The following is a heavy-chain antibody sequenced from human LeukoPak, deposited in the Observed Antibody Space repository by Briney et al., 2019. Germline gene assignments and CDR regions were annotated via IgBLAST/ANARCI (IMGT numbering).Heavy chain of an antibody. CDR3: ARDQEGFDY. CDR1: GYSFTSNY. CDR2: IYPRDGST. V-gene: IGHV1-46*01. Sequence: ASVKVSCKASGYSFTSNYIHWVRQAPGQGLEWMGMIYPRDGSTSYTQRFQDRVTVTRDTSTSTVHMELSGLRSEDTAVYYCARDQEGFDYWGQGTLVTVSS. J-gene: IGHJ4*02.